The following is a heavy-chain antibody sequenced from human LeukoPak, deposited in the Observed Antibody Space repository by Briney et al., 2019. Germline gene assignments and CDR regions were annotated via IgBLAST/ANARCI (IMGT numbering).Heavy chain of an antibody. V-gene: IGHV3-30*18. D-gene: IGHD2-2*01. J-gene: IGHJ5*02. CDR1: GFTFSSYG. CDR3: AKGPYQLLINNWFDP. CDR2: ISYDGSNK. Sequence: GRSLRLSCAASGFTFSSYGMHWVRQAPGKGLEWVAVISYDGSNKYYADSVKGRFTISRDNSKNTLYLQMNSLRAEDTAVYYCAKGPYQLLINNWFDPWGQGTLVTVSS.